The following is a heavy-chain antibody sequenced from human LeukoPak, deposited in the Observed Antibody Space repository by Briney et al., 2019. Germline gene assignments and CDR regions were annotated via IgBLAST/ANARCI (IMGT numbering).Heavy chain of an antibody. V-gene: IGHV4-34*01. J-gene: IGHJ4*02. CDR2: INHSGST. Sequence: SETLSLTCAVYGGSFSGYYWSWIRKPPGKGLEWIGEINHSGSTNYNPSLKSRVTISVDTSKNQFSLKLSSVTAADTAVYYCARGPPPRGGSGSYYPFDYWGQGTLVTVSS. D-gene: IGHD3-10*01. CDR3: ARGPPPRGGSGSYYPFDY. CDR1: GGSFSGYY.